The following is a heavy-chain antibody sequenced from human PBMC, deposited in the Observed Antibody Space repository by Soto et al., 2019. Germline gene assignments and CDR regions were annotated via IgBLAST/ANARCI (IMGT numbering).Heavy chain of an antibody. D-gene: IGHD3-9*01. CDR2: IAEDGGTT. V-gene: IGHV3-23*01. CDR3: AKDKAGWLGGVAD. CDR1: GFTFSSYT. J-gene: IGHJ4*02. Sequence: GGSLRLSCAASGFTFSSYTMTWVRQAPGKGLEWVSLIAEDGGTTYNTDSVKGRFTISRDNSKNTLYLQMNSLRAEDTAVYYCAKDKAGWLGGVADWGQGTLVTVSS.